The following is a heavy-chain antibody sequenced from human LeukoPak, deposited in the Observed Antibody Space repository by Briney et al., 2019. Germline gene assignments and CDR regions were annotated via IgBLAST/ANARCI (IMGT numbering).Heavy chain of an antibody. CDR3: AKGEAYYDSSGVFDY. Sequence: GGSLRLSCAASGFTFSSYGMHWVRQAPGKGLEWVAVISYDGSNKYYADSVEGRFTISRDNSKNTLYLQMNSLRAEDTAVYYCAKGEAYYDSSGVFDYWGQGTLVTVSS. D-gene: IGHD3-22*01. J-gene: IGHJ4*02. CDR1: GFTFSSYG. CDR2: ISYDGSNK. V-gene: IGHV3-30*18.